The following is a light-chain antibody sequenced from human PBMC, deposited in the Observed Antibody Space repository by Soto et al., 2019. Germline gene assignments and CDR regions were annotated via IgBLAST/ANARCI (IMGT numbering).Light chain of an antibody. CDR3: GTWDSSLSADV. J-gene: IGLJ1*01. CDR2: ENN. CDR1: NSNIGNNY. Sequence: QSVLTQPPSVSAAPGQKVTISCSGSNSNIGNNYVSWYQQLPGTAPKLLIYENNKRPSGIPDRFSGSKSGTSGTLGITGLQTGDEADYYCGTWDSSLSADVFGTGTKLTVL. V-gene: IGLV1-51*02.